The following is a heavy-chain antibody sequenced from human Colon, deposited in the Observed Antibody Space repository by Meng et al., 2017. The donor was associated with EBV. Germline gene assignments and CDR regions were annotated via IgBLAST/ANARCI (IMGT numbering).Heavy chain of an antibody. Sequence: EEQRLMQWGRWGQPGGYRRLYRQSSGFIFICCGTIWVRQDPGKGLEWVSGFSTSGGITYYADSVKGRLTISRDNSKNTLYLQMTSLRAEDTAVYYCVKDFVGGVWFGGFDPWGQGTLVTVSS. D-gene: IGHD3-10*01. V-gene: IGHV3-23*01. J-gene: IGHJ5*02. CDR3: VKDFVGGVWFGGFDP. CDR2: FSTSGGIT. CDR1: GFIFICCG.